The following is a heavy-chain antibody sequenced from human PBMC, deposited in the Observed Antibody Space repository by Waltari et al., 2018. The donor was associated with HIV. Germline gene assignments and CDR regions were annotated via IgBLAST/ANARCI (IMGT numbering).Heavy chain of an antibody. J-gene: IGHJ4*02. CDR3: ARHLRGHGFLAKLYYFDF. D-gene: IGHD3-3*01. V-gene: IGHV4-39*01. Sequence: QLQMQESGPGLVKPSETLSLTCSVSGGSISSSDYYWGWIRLSPGKGLEWIGNIDYGGRPYYNPSLQSRVTISVDTSKNQFSLRLNSVTAADTAVYFCARHLRGHGFLAKLYYFDFWGQGALVTVSS. CDR1: GGSISSSDYY. CDR2: IDYGGRP.